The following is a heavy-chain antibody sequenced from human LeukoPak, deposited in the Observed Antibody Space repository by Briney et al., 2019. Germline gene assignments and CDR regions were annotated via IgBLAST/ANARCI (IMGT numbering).Heavy chain of an antibody. J-gene: IGHJ5*02. V-gene: IGHV1-18*01. CDR2: ISGYKGNT. Sequence: ASVKVSCKASGYTFTSYGITWVRQAPGQGLEWMGWISGYKGNTNYAQKLQGRVTMTTDTSTSTAYMDLRSLRSDDTAVYYCARTDLYCSSTSCYSNWFDPWGQGTLVTVSS. CDR3: ARTDLYCSSTSCYSNWFDP. D-gene: IGHD2-2*01. CDR1: GYTFTSYG.